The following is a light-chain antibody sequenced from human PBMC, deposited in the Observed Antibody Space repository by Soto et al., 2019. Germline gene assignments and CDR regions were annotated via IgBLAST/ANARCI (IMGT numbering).Light chain of an antibody. J-gene: IGKJ1*01. Sequence: EIVLTQSPATLALSPGDSATLSCGASQSVTNNYLAWYQHKPGLAPRVLIYDASRRATGIPDRFSGSGSGTDFTLSICRLEPEDFAVYYCQQHGSSPWTCGQGTKVDIK. CDR1: QSVTNNY. CDR2: DAS. V-gene: IGKV3D-20*01. CDR3: QQHGSSPWT.